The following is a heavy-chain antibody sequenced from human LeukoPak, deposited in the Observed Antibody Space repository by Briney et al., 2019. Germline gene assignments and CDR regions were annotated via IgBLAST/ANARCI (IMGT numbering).Heavy chain of an antibody. Sequence: RGSPRLSCAASGFTFSNYGMHWVRQAPGKGLEWVAFIRFDGSNKYYADSVKGRFTISRDNSKNTLYMQMNSLRAEDTAVYYCARLRITMESYAFDIWGQGTMVTVSS. CDR2: IRFDGSNK. D-gene: IGHD3-10*01. CDR1: GFTFSNYG. J-gene: IGHJ3*02. V-gene: IGHV3-30*02. CDR3: ARLRITMESYAFDI.